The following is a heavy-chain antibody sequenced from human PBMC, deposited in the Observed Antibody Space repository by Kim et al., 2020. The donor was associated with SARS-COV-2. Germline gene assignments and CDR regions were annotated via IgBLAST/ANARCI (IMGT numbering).Heavy chain of an antibody. V-gene: IGHV3-23*05. CDR2: VNNNNNP. J-gene: IGHJ5*01. D-gene: IGHD2-21*02. CDR3: AKDHPSSDWPTFDS. Sequence: GGSLRLSCAASGCTFSRRAMSWVRQVPGKGLEWIASVNNNNNPYYADSVKGRITVSRDITKDTLNLQMNSLRAHDTDLYYWAKDHPSSDWPTFDSWGQG. CDR1: GCTFSRRA.